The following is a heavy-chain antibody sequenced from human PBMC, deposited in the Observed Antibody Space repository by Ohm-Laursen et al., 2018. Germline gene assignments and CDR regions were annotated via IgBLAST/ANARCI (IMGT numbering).Heavy chain of an antibody. CDR1: GFTFSTYA. Sequence: SLRLSCAASGFTFSTYAMSWVRQAPGKGLEWVSGISGSGTNTFYADSVKGRFTISRDNSKNTLYLQMNSLRADDTAIYYCARRIPLYGMDVWGQGTTVTVSS. CDR2: ISGSGTNT. V-gene: IGHV3-23*01. D-gene: IGHD2-2*02. J-gene: IGHJ6*02. CDR3: ARRIPLYGMDV.